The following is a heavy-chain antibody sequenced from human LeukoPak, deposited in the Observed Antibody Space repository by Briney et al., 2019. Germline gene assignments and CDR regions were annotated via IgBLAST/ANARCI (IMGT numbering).Heavy chain of an antibody. CDR2: IYYSGST. V-gene: IGHV4-59*01. CDR3: ATRDGYNSRWDYYYYMDV. Sequence: PSETLSLTCTVSGGSISSYYWSWIRQPPGKGLEWIGYIYYSGSTNYNPSLKSRVTISVDTSKNQFSLKLSSVTAADTAVYYCATRDGYNSRWDYYYYMDVWGKGTTVTVSS. D-gene: IGHD5-24*01. J-gene: IGHJ6*03. CDR1: GGSISSYY.